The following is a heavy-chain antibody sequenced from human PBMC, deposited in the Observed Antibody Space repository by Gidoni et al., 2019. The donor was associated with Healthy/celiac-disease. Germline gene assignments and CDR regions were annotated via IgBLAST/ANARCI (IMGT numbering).Heavy chain of an antibody. CDR3: ARDWDDDAFDI. Sequence: EVQLVESGGGLVQPGGSLRLSCAASGFTFSSYWMSWVRQAPGKGLEWVANIKQDGSEKHYVDSVKGRFTISRDNAKNSLYLQMNSLRAEDTAVYYCARDWDDDAFDIWGQGTMVTVSS. V-gene: IGHV3-7*01. J-gene: IGHJ3*02. CDR1: GFTFSSYW. CDR2: IKQDGSEK. D-gene: IGHD1-26*01.